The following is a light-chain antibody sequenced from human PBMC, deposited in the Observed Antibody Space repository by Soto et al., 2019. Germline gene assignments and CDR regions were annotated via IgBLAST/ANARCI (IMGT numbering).Light chain of an antibody. CDR1: QTISSW. CDR2: KAS. CDR3: QHYNSYSEA. Sequence: DIQMTQSPSTLSGSVGDRVTITCRASQTISSWLAWYQQKPGKAPKLLNYKASTLKSGVPSRFSGSGSGTEFTLTISSLQPDDFATYYGQHYNSYSEAFGQGTKVDIK. J-gene: IGKJ1*01. V-gene: IGKV1-5*03.